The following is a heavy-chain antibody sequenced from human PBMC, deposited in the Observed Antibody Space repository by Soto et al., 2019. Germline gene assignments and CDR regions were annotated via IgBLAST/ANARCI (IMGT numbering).Heavy chain of an antibody. V-gene: IGHV1-18*04. CDR3: AGNPRAQMVVLEAATRFDY. Sequence: QVQLVQSGAEVKRPGASLKVSCKASGYTFTTYGFNWVRQAPGQGLEWMGWISPYNGDTNYAQNFQGRVTLTTDTTNSTSYLELRNLTSDGTAGYFCAGNPRAQMVVLEAATRFDYWGQGTLVTVSS. CDR1: GYTFTTYG. J-gene: IGHJ4*02. D-gene: IGHD2-15*01. CDR2: ISPYNGDT.